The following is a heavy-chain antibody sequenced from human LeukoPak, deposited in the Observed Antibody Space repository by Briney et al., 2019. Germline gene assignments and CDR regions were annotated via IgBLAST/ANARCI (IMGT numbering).Heavy chain of an antibody. Sequence: SETLSLTCTVSGGSVSSGTYYWTWIRQPPGKGLEWIAYISYNENTNYNPSLKSRLTISLDTSKNQFSLRLSSVTAADTAVYYCAREASLVRGIFITRYGLVVWGKGTTVTVSS. V-gene: IGHV4-61*01. CDR3: AREASLVRGIFITRYGLVV. J-gene: IGHJ6*04. D-gene: IGHD3-10*01. CDR2: ISYNENT. CDR1: GGSVSSGTYY.